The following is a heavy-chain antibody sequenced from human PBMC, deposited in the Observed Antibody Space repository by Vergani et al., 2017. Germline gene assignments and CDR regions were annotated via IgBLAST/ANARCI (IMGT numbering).Heavy chain of an antibody. CDR2: ISAYNGNT. CDR3: ARGHWNYFGAYYYYMDV. J-gene: IGHJ6*03. Sequence: QVQLVQSGAEVKKPGASVNVSCKASGYTFTSYGISWVRQAPGQGLEWMGGISAYNGNTNYEQKLQGRVTMTTDTSTSTAYMELRSLRSDDTAVYYCARGHWNYFGAYYYYMDVWGKGTTVTVSS. D-gene: IGHD1-7*01. V-gene: IGHV1-18*01. CDR1: GYTFTSYG.